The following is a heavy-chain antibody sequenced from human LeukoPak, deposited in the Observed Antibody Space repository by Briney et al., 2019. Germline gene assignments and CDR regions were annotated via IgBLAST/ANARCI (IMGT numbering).Heavy chain of an antibody. CDR3: ARDDYDFWSGLYHMGV. D-gene: IGHD3-3*01. J-gene: IGHJ6*03. CDR2: IYYSGGT. V-gene: IGHV4-59*01. Sequence: SETLSLTCTVSGGSISSYYWSWIRQPPGKGLEWIGYIYYSGGTNYNPSLKSRVTISVDTSKNQFSLKLSSVTAADTAVYYCARDDYDFWSGLYHMGVWGKGTTVTVSS. CDR1: GGSISSYY.